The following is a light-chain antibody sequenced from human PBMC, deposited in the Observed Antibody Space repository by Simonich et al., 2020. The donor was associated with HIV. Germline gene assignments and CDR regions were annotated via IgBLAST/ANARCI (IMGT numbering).Light chain of an antibody. V-gene: IGLV2-14*01. CDR2: DVS. CDR3: SSYTSSSTYWV. Sequence: QSALTQPASVSGSPGQSITISCTGTRSDVGGYNYVSWSQQHPGKAPKLMIYDVSKRPSGVSNRFSGSKSGNTASLTISGLQAEDEADYYCSSYTSSSTYWVFGGGTKLTVL. CDR1: RSDVGGYNY. J-gene: IGLJ3*02.